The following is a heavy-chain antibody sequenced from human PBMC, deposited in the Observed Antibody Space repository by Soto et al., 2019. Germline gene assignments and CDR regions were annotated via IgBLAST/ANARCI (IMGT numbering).Heavy chain of an antibody. CDR3: ARRRGATATGGAFDP. D-gene: IGHD4-17*01. V-gene: IGHV2-5*01. CDR1: GYSLSTSAVG. Sequence: QITLKESGPTLVKPTQTLTLTCTFSGYSLSTSAVGVGWIRQPPGKALEWLAVIFWNDDKRYSPSLKSRLTITKDSSKNQEVLTMTNLDPVDTGTYYCARRRGATATGGAFDPWGQGTLVTVPS. CDR2: IFWNDDK. J-gene: IGHJ5*02.